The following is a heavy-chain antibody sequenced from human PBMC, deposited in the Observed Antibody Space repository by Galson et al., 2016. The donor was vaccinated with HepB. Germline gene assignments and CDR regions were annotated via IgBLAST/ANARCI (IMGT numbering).Heavy chain of an antibody. V-gene: IGHV3-9*01. CDR1: GFTFDEYV. Sequence: SLRLSCAASGFTFDEYVMHWVRQAPGKGLEWVSGISWNSGSIGYADSVKGRFTISRDNAKNSLYLQMNSLRAEDTALYYCAKDGDYGSGSYYPLYFDYWGQGTLVTVSP. CDR2: ISWNSGSI. CDR3: AKDGDYGSGSYYPLYFDY. J-gene: IGHJ4*02. D-gene: IGHD3-10*01.